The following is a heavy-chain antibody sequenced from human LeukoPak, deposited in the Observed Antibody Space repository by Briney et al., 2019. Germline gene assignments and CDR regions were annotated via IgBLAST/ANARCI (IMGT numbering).Heavy chain of an antibody. D-gene: IGHD3-10*01. CDR1: GYTLTELS. Sequence: ASVKVSCKVSGYTLTELSMHWVRQAPGKGLEWMGGFDPEDGETIYAQKFQGRVTMTEDTSTDTAYMELSSLRSEDTAVYYCATDLGGITMVRGVSMDVWGQGTTVTVSS. CDR2: FDPEDGET. V-gene: IGHV1-24*01. J-gene: IGHJ6*02. CDR3: ATDLGGITMVRGVSMDV.